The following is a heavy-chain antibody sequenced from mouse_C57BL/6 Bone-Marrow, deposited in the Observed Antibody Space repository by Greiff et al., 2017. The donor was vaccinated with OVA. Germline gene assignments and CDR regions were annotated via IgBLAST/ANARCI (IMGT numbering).Heavy chain of an antibody. CDR2: IYPRSGNT. D-gene: IGHD3-2*02. J-gene: IGHJ2*01. CDR3: AREGDSSGYPDY. Sequence: QVQLQQSGAELARPGASVKLSCTASGYTFTSYGISWVKQRTGQGLEWIGEIYPRSGNTYYNEKFKGKATLTADKSSSQAYMELRSLTAEDSAVYFCAREGDSSGYPDYWGQGTTLTVSS. CDR1: GYTFTSYG. V-gene: IGHV1-81*01.